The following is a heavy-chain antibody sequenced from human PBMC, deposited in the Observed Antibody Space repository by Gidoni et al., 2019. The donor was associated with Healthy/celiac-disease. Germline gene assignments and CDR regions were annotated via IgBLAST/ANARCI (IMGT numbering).Heavy chain of an antibody. V-gene: IGHV3-21*01. Sequence: EVQLVASGGGLVKPGGSLRLSCAASGFTFSSYSMNWVRQAPWKGLVWVSSISSSSSYIYYADSVQGRFTISRDNAKNSLYLQMNSLRAEDTAVYYCARDEKGSSGWPNFDYWGQGTLVTVSS. J-gene: IGHJ4*02. CDR1: GFTFSSYS. CDR2: ISSSSSYI. CDR3: ARDEKGSSGWPNFDY. D-gene: IGHD6-19*01.